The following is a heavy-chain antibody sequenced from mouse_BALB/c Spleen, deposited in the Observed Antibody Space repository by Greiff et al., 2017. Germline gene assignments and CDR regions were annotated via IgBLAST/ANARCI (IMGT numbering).Heavy chain of an antibody. CDR2: INSNGGST. CDR3: ARQNYYGSRRAMDY. D-gene: IGHD1-1*01. V-gene: IGHV5-6-2*01. CDR1: GFTFSSYY. Sequence: EVMLVESGGGLVKLGGSLKLSCAASGFTFSSYYMSWVRQTPEKRLELVAAINSNGGSTYYPDTVKGRFTISRDNAKNTLYLQMSSLKSEDTALYYCARQNYYGSRRAMDYWGQGTSVTVSS. J-gene: IGHJ4*01.